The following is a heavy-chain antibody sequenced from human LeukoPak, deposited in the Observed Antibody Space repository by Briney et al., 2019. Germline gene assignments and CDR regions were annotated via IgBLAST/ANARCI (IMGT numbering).Heavy chain of an antibody. CDR2: IYPGDSDT. J-gene: IGHJ4*02. V-gene: IGHV5-51*01. CDR1: GYSFTSYW. CDR3: ARRYSSSSVGVIFDY. Sequence: GESLKISCKGSGYSFTSYWIGWARQMPGKGLEWMGIIYPGDSDTRYSPSFQGQVTISADKSISTAYLQWSSLKASDTAMYYCARRYSSSSVGVIFDYWGQGTLVTVSS. D-gene: IGHD6-6*01.